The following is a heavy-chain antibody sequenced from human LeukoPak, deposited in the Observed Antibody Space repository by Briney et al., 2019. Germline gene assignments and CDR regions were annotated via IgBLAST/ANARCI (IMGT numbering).Heavy chain of an antibody. CDR2: IIPIFGTA. V-gene: IGHV1-69*13. CDR1: GGTFSSYA. CDR3: AKAYLGSGYDFDY. D-gene: IGHD5-12*01. Sequence: GASVKVSCKASGGTFSSYAISWVRQAPGQGLEWMGGIIPIFGTANYAQKFQGRVTITADESTSTAYMELSSLRSEDTAVYYCAKAYLGSGYDFDYWGQGTLVTVSS. J-gene: IGHJ4*02.